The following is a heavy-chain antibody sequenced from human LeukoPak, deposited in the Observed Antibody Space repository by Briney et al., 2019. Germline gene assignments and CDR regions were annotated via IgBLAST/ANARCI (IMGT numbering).Heavy chain of an antibody. CDR2: IIPIFGTA. D-gene: IGHD1-26*01. CDR3: AKSEGATTRGYYYYYYMDV. J-gene: IGHJ6*03. Sequence: GASVKVSCKASGGTFSSYVISWVRQAPGQGLEWMGGIIPIFGTANYAQKFQGRVTITADKSTSTAYMELSSLRSEGTAVYYCAKSEGATTRGYYYYYYMDVWGKGTTVTVSS. V-gene: IGHV1-69*06. CDR1: GGTFSSYV.